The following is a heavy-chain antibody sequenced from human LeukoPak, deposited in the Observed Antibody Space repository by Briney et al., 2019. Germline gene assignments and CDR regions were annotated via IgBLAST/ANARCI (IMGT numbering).Heavy chain of an antibody. CDR2: IYYSGST. D-gene: IGHD3-10*01. CDR3: ARDSARYYGSGSYRPYYYYGMDV. V-gene: IGHV4-59*01. CDR1: GGSISSYY. Sequence: SETLSLICTVSGGSISSYYWSWIRQPPGKGLEWIGYIYYSGSTNYNPSLKSRVTISVDTSKNQFSLKLSSVTAADTAVYYCARDSARYYGSGSYRPYYYYGMDVWGQGTTVTVSS. J-gene: IGHJ6*02.